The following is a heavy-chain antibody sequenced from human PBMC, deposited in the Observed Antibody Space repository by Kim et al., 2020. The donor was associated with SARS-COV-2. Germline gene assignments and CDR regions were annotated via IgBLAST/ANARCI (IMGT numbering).Heavy chain of an antibody. Sequence: GGSLRLSCAASGFTFSDHYMSWIRQTPGKRPEWVSYINRAGTSTNYADSVKGRFTISRDNAKNSLYLQMNSLKVEDTAVYYCVRGHEEVAPWGRGTLVT. CDR2: INRAGTST. J-gene: IGHJ5*02. V-gene: IGHV3-11*06. CDR1: GFTFSDHY. CDR3: VRGHEEVAP.